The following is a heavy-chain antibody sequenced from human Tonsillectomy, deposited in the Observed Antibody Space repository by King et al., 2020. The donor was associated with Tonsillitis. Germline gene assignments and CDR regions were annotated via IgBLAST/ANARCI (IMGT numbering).Heavy chain of an antibody. Sequence: VQLVESGGGWVQPGRSLRLSCAASGFDFDDYSMHWVRQVPGKGLEWVSGISWNSVSMGYSDSVKGRFIISRDNAKNSLYLQMSSLRAEDTALNYCAKGKGRMWLRLGEFGYWGQGTLVTVSS. J-gene: IGHJ4*02. CDR3: AKGKGRMWLRLGEFGY. CDR2: ISWNSVSM. CDR1: GFDFDDYS. V-gene: IGHV3-9*01. D-gene: IGHD3-16*01.